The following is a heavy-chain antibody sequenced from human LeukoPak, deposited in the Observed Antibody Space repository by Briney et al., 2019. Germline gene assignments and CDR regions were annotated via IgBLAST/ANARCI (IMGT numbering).Heavy chain of an antibody. V-gene: IGHV4-59*08. CDR2: IYYSGNT. CDR1: GGSFSGYY. J-gene: IGHJ4*02. Sequence: SETLSLTCAVYGGSFSGYYWCWIRQPPGKGLEWIGNIYYSGNTNYNPSLKSRVTISEDTSKNQFSLKLSSVTAADTAVYYCASGSYYCDYWGQGTLVTVSS. D-gene: IGHD1-26*01. CDR3: ASGSYYCDY.